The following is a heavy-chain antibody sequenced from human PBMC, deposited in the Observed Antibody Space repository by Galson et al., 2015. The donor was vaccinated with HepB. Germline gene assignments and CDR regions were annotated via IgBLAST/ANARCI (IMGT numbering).Heavy chain of an antibody. J-gene: IGHJ4*02. CDR2: IWYDGSNK. D-gene: IGHD2-2*02. CDR1: GFTFSSYG. V-gene: IGHV3-33*01. Sequence: SLRLSCAASGFTFSSYGMHWVRQAPGKGLEWVAVIWYDGSNKYYADSVKGRFTISRDNSKNTLYLQMNSLRAEDTAVYYCARGEGVVPAAIRDDYWGQGTLVTVSS. CDR3: ARGEGVVPAAIRDDY.